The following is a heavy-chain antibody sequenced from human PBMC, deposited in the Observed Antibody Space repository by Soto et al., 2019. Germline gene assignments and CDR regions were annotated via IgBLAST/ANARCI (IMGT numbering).Heavy chain of an antibody. CDR3: ARNTYYYDSSGYYFYYYYGMDV. Sequence: GASVKVSCKASGYTFTSYDINWVRQATGQGLEWMGWMNPNSGNTGYAQKFQGRVTTTRNTSISTAYMELSSLRSEDTAVYYCARNTYYYDSSGYYFYYYYGMDVWGQGTTVTVSS. V-gene: IGHV1-8*01. D-gene: IGHD3-22*01. J-gene: IGHJ6*02. CDR2: MNPNSGNT. CDR1: GYTFTSYD.